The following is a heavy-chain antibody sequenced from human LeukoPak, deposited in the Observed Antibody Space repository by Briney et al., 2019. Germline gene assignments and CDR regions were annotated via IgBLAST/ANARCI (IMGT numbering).Heavy chain of an antibody. V-gene: IGHV1-24*01. D-gene: IGHD3-3*02. CDR3: ARIRAPSSFGQRESDY. Sequence: ASVKVSCTASGGTFSSYAISWVRQPPGQGLEWMGGFDPEDGETIYAQKFQGRVTMTEDTSTDTAYMELSSLRSEDTAVYYCARIRAPSSFGQRESDYWGQGALVTVSS. CDR1: GGTFSSYA. CDR2: FDPEDGET. J-gene: IGHJ4*02.